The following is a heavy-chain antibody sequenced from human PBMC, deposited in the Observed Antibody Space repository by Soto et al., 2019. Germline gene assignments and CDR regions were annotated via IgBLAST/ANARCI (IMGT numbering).Heavy chain of an antibody. V-gene: IGHV3-21*01. D-gene: IGHD3-10*01. CDR1: VFTFIIYT. J-gene: IGHJ6*01. CDR3: EREGAGRGIEV. CDR2: ISGGSAYI. Sequence: GWSXRLSCSASVFTFIIYTINLFRQAPGKGLEWVSSISGGSAYIYYADSVKGRFTISRDNAKSSLSLQMNSLRAEDTAVYYCEREGAGRGIEVWGPGTTVNVSS.